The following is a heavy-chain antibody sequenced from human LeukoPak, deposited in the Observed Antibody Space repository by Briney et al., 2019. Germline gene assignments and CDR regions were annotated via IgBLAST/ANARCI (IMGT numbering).Heavy chain of an antibody. D-gene: IGHD7-27*01. Sequence: SETLSLTCAVYGGSFSGYYWSWIRQPPGKGLEWIGEINHSGSTNYNPSPKSRVTISVDTSKNQFSLKLSSVTAADTAVYYCARKLGIDWYFDLWGRGTLVTVSS. J-gene: IGHJ2*01. CDR2: INHSGST. V-gene: IGHV4-34*01. CDR3: ARKLGIDWYFDL. CDR1: GGSFSGYY.